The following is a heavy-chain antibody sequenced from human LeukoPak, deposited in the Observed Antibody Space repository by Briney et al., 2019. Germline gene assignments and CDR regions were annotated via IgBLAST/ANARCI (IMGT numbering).Heavy chain of an antibody. Sequence: SETLSLTCTVSGGSISSYYWSWIRQPPGKGLEWIGYIYYSGSTNYNPSLKSRVTISVDTSKNQFSLKLSSVTAADTAVYYCARGGGYYGSGSYYNVYLYYYYMDVWGKGTTVTISS. CDR3: ARGGGYYGSGSYYNVYLYYYYMDV. CDR2: IYYSGST. D-gene: IGHD3-10*01. V-gene: IGHV4-59*01. J-gene: IGHJ6*03. CDR1: GGSISSYY.